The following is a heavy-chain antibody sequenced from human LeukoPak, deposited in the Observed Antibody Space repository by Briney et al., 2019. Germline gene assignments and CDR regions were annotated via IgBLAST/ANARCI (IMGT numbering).Heavy chain of an antibody. D-gene: IGHD3-10*01. J-gene: IGHJ4*02. CDR2: ISGSGGST. V-gene: IGHV3-23*01. Sequence: GGSLRLSCAASGFTFSSYAKSWVRQAPGKGLEWVSAISGSGGSTYYADSVKSRFTISRDNSKNTLCLQMNSLRAEDTAVYYCAKDVPMAAAADYWGQGTLVTVSS. CDR3: AKDVPMAAAADY. CDR1: GFTFSSYA.